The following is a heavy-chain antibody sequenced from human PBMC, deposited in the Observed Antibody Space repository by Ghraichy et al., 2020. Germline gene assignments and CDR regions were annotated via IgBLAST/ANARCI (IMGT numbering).Heavy chain of an antibody. J-gene: IGHJ1*01. CDR1: GGSISSYY. Sequence: SETLSLTCTVSGGSISSYYWSWIRQPPGKGLEWIGYIYYSGSTNYNPSLKSRVTISVDTSKNQFSLKLSSVTAADTAVYYCARQGAVAGWEYFQHWGQGTLVTVSS. D-gene: IGHD6-19*01. CDR3: ARQGAVAGWEYFQH. V-gene: IGHV4-59*08. CDR2: IYYSGST.